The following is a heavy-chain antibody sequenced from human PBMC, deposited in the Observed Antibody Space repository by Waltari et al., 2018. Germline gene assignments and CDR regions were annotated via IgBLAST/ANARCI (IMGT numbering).Heavy chain of an antibody. CDR2: ISWNSGSI. D-gene: IGHD3-16*01. CDR1: GFTLSSYG. CDR3: ANVGGY. V-gene: IGHV3-9*01. J-gene: IGHJ3*01. Sequence: EVQLLESGGGLVQPGGSLRLSCAASGFTLSSYGMSWVRQAPGRGLEWVSGISWNSGSIGYADSVKGRFTISRDNAKNSLYLQMNSLRAEDTALYYCANVGGYWGQGTMVTVSS.